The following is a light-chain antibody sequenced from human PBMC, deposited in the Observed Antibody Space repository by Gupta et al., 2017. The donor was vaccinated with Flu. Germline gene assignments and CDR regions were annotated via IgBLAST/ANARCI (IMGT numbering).Light chain of an antibody. CDR3: ATWDDSLSGWV. CDR1: RSNIGSNT. J-gene: IGLJ3*02. CDR2: SHN. Sequence: QSVLTPPPSASGTPGQRVTISCSGSRSNIGSNTVNWFQQLPGTAPTLLIYSHNQRPSGVPDRFSGSKSGTSASLAISGLQSEDEADYYCATWDDSLSGWVFGGGTKLTVL. V-gene: IGLV1-44*01.